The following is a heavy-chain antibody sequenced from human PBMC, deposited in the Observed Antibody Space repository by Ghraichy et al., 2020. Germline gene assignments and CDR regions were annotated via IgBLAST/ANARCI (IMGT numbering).Heavy chain of an antibody. Sequence: SETLSLTCPVSGGSIRSSSYWGWIRQPPGKGLEWIGSIYYSGSTSYNPSLKSRVTIYIETSKSQFSLKLSSGTAADTAVYYCCGFDTYFHIGGRGTLVTVSS. CDR3: CGFDTYFHI. CDR2: IYYSGST. D-gene: IGHD6-25*01. V-gene: IGHV4-39*01. CDR1: GGSIRSSSY. J-gene: IGHJ2*01.